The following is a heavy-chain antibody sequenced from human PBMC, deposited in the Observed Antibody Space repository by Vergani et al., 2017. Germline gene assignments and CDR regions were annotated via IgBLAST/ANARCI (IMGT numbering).Heavy chain of an antibody. J-gene: IGHJ4*02. CDR3: AKLSGSYEFDY. Sequence: EVQLLESGGGLVQPGGSLRLSCAASGFPFSSYAMSWVRPAPGTGLEWVSAISGSGGSTYYADSVKGRFTISRDNSKNTLYLQMNSLRAEDTAVYYCAKLSGSYEFDYWSQGTLVTVSS. CDR2: ISGSGGST. V-gene: IGHV3-23*01. D-gene: IGHD1-26*01. CDR1: GFPFSSYA.